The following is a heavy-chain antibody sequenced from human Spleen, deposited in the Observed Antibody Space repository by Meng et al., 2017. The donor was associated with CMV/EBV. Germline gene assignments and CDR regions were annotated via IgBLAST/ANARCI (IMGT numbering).Heavy chain of an antibody. Sequence: CTASGFTFKSYAMTWVRQAPGKGLEWISLISDSGDSPYYADSVKGRFTISRDNSKNMVYLQMKSLRADDTARYYCAKTLNGYGGEDSWGQGTLVTVSS. V-gene: IGHV3-23*01. J-gene: IGHJ4*02. CDR2: ISDSGDSP. D-gene: IGHD5-18*01. CDR3: AKTLNGYGGEDS. CDR1: GFTFKSYA.